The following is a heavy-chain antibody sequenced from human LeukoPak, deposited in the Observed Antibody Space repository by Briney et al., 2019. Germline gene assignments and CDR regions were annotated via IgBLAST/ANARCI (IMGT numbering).Heavy chain of an antibody. D-gene: IGHD5-12*01. CDR2: ISGSGGST. CDR3: AKKPPGYSGYDSPFDY. J-gene: IGHJ4*02. V-gene: IGHV3-23*01. Sequence: PGGSLRLSCAASGFTFSSYAMSWVRQAPGKGLEWVSAISGSGGSTYYADSVKGRFTISRDNSKNTLYLQMNSLRAEDTAVYYCAKKPPGYSGYDSPFDYWGQGTLVTVSS. CDR1: GFTFSSYA.